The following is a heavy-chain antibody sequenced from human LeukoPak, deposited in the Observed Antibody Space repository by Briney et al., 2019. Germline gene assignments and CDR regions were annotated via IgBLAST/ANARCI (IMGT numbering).Heavy chain of an antibody. D-gene: IGHD6-19*01. CDR1: GYSIRRGYH. Sequence: SETLSLTCSVSGYSIRRGYHWGWIRQPPGKGLEWIGTIHHSGSTYYNPSLKSRVTISVDTSKNQFSLKLSSVTAADTAVYYCARVAVAVAGKYPFDYWGQGTLVTVSS. CDR3: ARVAVAVAGKYPFDY. J-gene: IGHJ4*02. V-gene: IGHV4-38-2*02. CDR2: IHHSGST.